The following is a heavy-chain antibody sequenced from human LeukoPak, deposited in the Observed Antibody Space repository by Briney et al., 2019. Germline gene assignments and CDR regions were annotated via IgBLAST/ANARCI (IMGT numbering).Heavy chain of an antibody. CDR2: MYQGETT. D-gene: IGHD3-22*01. CDR1: GDSISSGYY. CDR3: ARVRPRGSSGYPDY. Sequence: PSETLSLTCGVSGDSISSGYYWGWIRQPPGKGLEWIGYMYQGETTYYNPSLKSRVTISADTSKNQFSLKLSSVTAADTAVFYCARVRPRGSSGYPDYWGQGTLVTVSS. V-gene: IGHV4-38-2*01. J-gene: IGHJ4*02.